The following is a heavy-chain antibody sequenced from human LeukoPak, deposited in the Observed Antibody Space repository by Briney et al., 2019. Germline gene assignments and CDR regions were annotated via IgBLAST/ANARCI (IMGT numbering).Heavy chain of an antibody. CDR3: ARGRGDYDESGYYL. J-gene: IGHJ5*02. CDR2: INPKSGVK. Sequence: ASVKVSCTASGYTFTDLHIHWVRQAPGQGLEWMGQINPKSGVKKSLQKFQGRVTMTRHTSISTVYMELIKLRSDDTALYYCARGRGDYDESGYYLWGQGTLVTVSS. D-gene: IGHD3-22*01. CDR1: GYTFTDLH. V-gene: IGHV1-2*06.